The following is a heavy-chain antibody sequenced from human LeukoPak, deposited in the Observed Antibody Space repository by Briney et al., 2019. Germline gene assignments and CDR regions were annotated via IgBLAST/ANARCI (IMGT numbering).Heavy chain of an antibody. V-gene: IGHV1-2*02. J-gene: IGHJ6*03. CDR3: ARGPPTGDYADYYYYMDV. CDR2: INPNSGGT. CDR1: GYTFTGYY. Sequence: ASVKVSCKASGYTFTGYYMHWVRQAPGQGLEWMGWINPNSGGTNYAQKFQGRVTMTRDTSISTAYMELSRLRSDDTAVYYCARGPPTGDYADYYYYMDVWGKGTTVTVSS. D-gene: IGHD4-17*01.